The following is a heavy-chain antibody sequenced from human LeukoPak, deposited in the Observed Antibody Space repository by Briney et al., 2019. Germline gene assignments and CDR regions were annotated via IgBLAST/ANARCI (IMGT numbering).Heavy chain of an antibody. J-gene: IGHJ5*02. D-gene: IGHD1-26*01. CDR1: AYSISDGWV. Sequence: PSGILSLTCTVSAYSISDGWVWGMIRQPPGKGLEWIGSTYHSGTTYYNPSLKSRVTMSVDTSNNQFSLKLTSVTAADTAMYYCSRLSHVAGAPKVSWFDPWGQGTLVTVSS. V-gene: IGHV4-38-2*02. CDR3: SRLSHVAGAPKVSWFDP. CDR2: TYHSGTT.